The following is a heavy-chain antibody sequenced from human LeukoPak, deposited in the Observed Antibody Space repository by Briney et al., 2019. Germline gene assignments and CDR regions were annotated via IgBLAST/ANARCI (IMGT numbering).Heavy chain of an antibody. CDR1: GGSISSGGYY. CDR2: IYYSGST. J-gene: IGHJ6*02. V-gene: IGHV4-31*03. CDR3: ARTARYFDFYYYYGMDV. Sequence: PSQTLSLTCTVSGGSISSGGYYWSWIRQHPGKGLEWIGYIYYSGSTNYNPSLKSRVTISVDTSKNQFSLKLSSVTAADTAVYYCARTARYFDFYYYYGMDVWGQGTTVTVSS. D-gene: IGHD3-9*01.